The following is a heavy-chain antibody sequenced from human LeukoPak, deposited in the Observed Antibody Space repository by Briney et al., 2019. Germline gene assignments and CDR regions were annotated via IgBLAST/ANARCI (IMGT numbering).Heavy chain of an antibody. CDR2: INHSGST. D-gene: IGHD3-10*01. CDR3: ARDAGDPGTFDY. J-gene: IGHJ4*02. CDR1: GGSFSGYY. Sequence: SETLSLTCAVYGGSFSGYYWSWIRQPPGKGLEWIWEINHSGSTNYNPSLKSRVTISVDTSKNQFSLKLSSVTAADTAVYCCARDAGDPGTFDYWGQGTLVTVSS. V-gene: IGHV4-34*01.